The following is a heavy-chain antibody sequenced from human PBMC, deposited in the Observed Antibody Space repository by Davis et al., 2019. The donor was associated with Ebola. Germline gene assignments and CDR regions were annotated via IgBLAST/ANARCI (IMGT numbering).Heavy chain of an antibody. CDR2: IIPTLGIA. V-gene: IGHV1-69*10. CDR1: GGTFSSYA. CDR3: ARGGVHLGSGYYYMDV. Sequence: SVQVSCKASGGTFSSYAISWVRQAPGQGLEWMGGIIPTLGIANYAQKFQGRFTITADKSTSTAYMELSSLRSEDTAGYYCARGGVHLGSGYYYMDVWGKGTTVTVSS. J-gene: IGHJ6*03. D-gene: IGHD2-2*03.